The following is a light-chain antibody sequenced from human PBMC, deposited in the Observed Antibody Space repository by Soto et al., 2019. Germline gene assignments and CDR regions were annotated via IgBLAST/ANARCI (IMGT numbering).Light chain of an antibody. V-gene: IGKV1-5*03. CDR2: KAS. Sequence: DIQMTQSPSTLSASVGDRLSITCRASQSITNWLARYQQKPGEAPKLLIYKASSLQSEVPSRFSRSASGPEFTLTSSALQPDDFATYYCQQYHSYRFAFGPGTKVDI. J-gene: IGKJ3*01. CDR1: QSITNW. CDR3: QQYHSYRFA.